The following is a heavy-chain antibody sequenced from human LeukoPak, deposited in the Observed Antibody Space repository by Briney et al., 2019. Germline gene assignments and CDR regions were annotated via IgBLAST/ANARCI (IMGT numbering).Heavy chain of an antibody. D-gene: IGHD1-14*01. J-gene: IGHJ4*02. V-gene: IGHV3-74*01. CDR2: VNGDGTGT. Sequence: GGSLRLSCAASGFTFSSSWMHWVRQAPGKGLIWVSRVNGDGTGTIYADSVKGRFTISRDNAKNTLYLQMNSLRAEDTAVYYCARYADGIFYWGQGTLVTVSS. CDR1: GFTFSSSW. CDR3: ARYADGIFY.